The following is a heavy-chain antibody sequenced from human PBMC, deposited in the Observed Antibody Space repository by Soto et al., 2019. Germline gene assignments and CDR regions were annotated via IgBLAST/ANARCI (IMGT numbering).Heavy chain of an antibody. J-gene: IGHJ4*02. CDR2: IGGSGDSA. CDR1: GFTFSSYA. D-gene: IGHD2-15*01. V-gene: IGHV3-23*01. CDR3: ARDPPYCPGGNRYRLFDY. Sequence: EVQLLESGGGLVQPGGSLRLSCAASGFTFSSYAMSWVRQAPGKGLEWVSAIGGSGDSAYYADSVKGRFIISRDDSENTLDLHMNSLRAEDTAVYYCARDPPYCPGGNRYRLFDYWGQGTLVTVSS.